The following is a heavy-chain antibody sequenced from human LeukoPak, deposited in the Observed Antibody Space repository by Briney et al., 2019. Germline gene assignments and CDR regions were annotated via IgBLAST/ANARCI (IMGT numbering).Heavy chain of an antibody. V-gene: IGHV1-69*04. CDR3: SRGSPATILHAFDI. J-gene: IGHJ3*02. CDR1: GGTFSSYA. CDR2: TIPTLGIA. Sequence: GASVKVSCKSSGGTFSSYAISWVRQAPGQGLEWMGRTIPTLGIANYAQKYQERVTITADKSKSTAYMELSSLRSEDTAVYYCSRGSPATILHAFDIWGQGTLVTVSA. D-gene: IGHD5-12*01.